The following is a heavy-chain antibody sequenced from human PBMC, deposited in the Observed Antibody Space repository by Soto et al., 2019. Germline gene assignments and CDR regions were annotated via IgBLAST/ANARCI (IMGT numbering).Heavy chain of an antibody. CDR2: ISGSGGST. CDR1: GFTFSSYA. CDR3: ATLRRGWPIAAAGRNAFDI. J-gene: IGHJ3*02. Sequence: GGSLRLSCAASGFTFSSYAMSWVRQAPGKGLEWVSAISGSGGSTYYADSVKGRFTISRDNSKNTLYLQMNSLRAEDTAVYYCATLRRGWPIAAAGRNAFDIWGQGTMVTVSS. V-gene: IGHV3-23*01. D-gene: IGHD6-13*01.